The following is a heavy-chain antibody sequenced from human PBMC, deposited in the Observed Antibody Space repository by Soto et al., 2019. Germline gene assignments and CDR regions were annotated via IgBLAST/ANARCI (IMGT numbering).Heavy chain of an antibody. CDR3: ARDPIPVPMYYFDY. J-gene: IGHJ4*02. V-gene: IGHV3-48*02. Sequence: GSLRLSCAASGFIFGSYTMNWVRQAPGKGLEWVSSISSSSFTLYYADSVKGRFSISRDNAKNSLYLQMNSLRDEDTAVYFCARDPIPVPMYYFDYWGQGSLVTVSS. D-gene: IGHD6-19*01. CDR1: GFIFGSYT. CDR2: ISSSSFTL.